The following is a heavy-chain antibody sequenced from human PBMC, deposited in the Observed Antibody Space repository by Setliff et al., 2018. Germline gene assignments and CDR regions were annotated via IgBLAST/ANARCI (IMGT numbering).Heavy chain of an antibody. CDR1: GYTFTTYY. Sequence: GASVKVSCKASGYTFTTYYMHWVRQAPGQGLEWMGVINPGDGSTTYAQKFQGRLKMTRDTSTNTVYMQLNSLRFEDRAVYYCAGENTAKNFWGEESDYWGQGTLVTVSS. J-gene: IGHJ4*02. CDR3: AGENTAKNFWGEESDY. CDR2: INPGDGST. V-gene: IGHV1-46*01. D-gene: IGHD3-3*01.